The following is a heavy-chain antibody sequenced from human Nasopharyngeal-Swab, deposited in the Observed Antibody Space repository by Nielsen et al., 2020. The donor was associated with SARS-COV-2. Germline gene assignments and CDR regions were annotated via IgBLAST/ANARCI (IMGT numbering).Heavy chain of an antibody. J-gene: IGHJ4*02. Sequence: LKISCAASGFTFSSYGMHWVRQAPGKGLEWVAVISYDGSNKYYADSVKGRFTISRDNSKNTLYLQMNSLRAEDTAVYYCAKDWVVVTWGYFDYWGQGTLVTVSS. V-gene: IGHV3-30*18. CDR3: AKDWVVVTWGYFDY. CDR2: ISYDGSNK. CDR1: GFTFSSYG. D-gene: IGHD3-22*01.